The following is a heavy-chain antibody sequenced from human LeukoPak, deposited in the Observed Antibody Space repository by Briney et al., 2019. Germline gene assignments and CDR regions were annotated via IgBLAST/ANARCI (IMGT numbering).Heavy chain of an antibody. V-gene: IGHV3-48*03. CDR2: ISSSGNTI. CDR3: ARMRPELDY. Sequence: PGGSLRLSCAASGFDLSTYEMNWVRQAPGKGLEWISYISSSGNTIYYADSVKGRFTISRDNAKNSLYLQMNSLRAEDTAVYYCARMRPELDYWGQGTLVAVSS. D-gene: IGHD6-6*01. J-gene: IGHJ4*02. CDR1: GFDLSTYE.